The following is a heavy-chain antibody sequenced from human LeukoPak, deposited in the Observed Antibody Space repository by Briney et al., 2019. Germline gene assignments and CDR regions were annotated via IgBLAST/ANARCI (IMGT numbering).Heavy chain of an antibody. J-gene: IGHJ4*02. D-gene: IGHD2-2*01. CDR2: INHSGST. CDR3: ARDWGIVVVPAAIRQRGRFDY. V-gene: IGHV4-34*01. Sequence: SETLSLTCAVYGGSFSGYYWSWIRQPPGKGLEWIGEINHSGSTSYNPSLKSRVTISVDTSKNQFSLKLSSVTAADTAVYYCARDWGIVVVPAAIRQRGRFDYWGQGTLVTVSS. CDR1: GGSFSGYY.